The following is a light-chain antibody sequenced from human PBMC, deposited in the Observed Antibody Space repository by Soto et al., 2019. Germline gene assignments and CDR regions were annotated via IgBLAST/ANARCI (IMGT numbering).Light chain of an antibody. CDR2: DAS. CDR1: QSVSSY. Sequence: EIVLTQSPGTLSLSPGERAPPSCRASQSVSSYLAWYQQKPGQAPRLLIYDASNRATGIPARFSGSGSGTDFTLTISSLEPEDFAVYYCQQRSNWLWTFGQGTKVDIK. V-gene: IGKV3-11*01. CDR3: QQRSNWLWT. J-gene: IGKJ1*01.